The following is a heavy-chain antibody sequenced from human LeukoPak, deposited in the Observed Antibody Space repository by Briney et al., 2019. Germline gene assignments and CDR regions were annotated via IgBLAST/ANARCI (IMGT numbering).Heavy chain of an antibody. D-gene: IGHD2-21*02. Sequence: ASVKVSCKASGYTFTSYAMHWVRQAPGQRLEWMGWINAGNGNTKYSQKFQGRVTITRDTSASTAYMGLSSLRSEDTAVYYCARSSVGYFCGGDRNEYFQHWGQGTLVTVSS. CDR2: INAGNGNT. CDR3: ARSSVGYFCGGDRNEYFQH. V-gene: IGHV1-3*01. CDR1: GYTFTSYA. J-gene: IGHJ1*01.